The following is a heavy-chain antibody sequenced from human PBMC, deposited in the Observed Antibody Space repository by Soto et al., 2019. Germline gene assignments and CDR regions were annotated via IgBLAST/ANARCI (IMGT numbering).Heavy chain of an antibody. J-gene: IGHJ6*02. V-gene: IGHV1-69*13. D-gene: IGHD2-2*02. CDR2: IIPIFGTA. CDR3: ASCSSTSCYTSYYYYGMDV. CDR1: GGTFSSYA. Sequence: ASVKVSCKASGGTFSSYAISWVPQAPGQGLEWMGGIIPIFGTANYAQKFQGRVTITADESTSTAYMELSSLRSEDTAVYYCASCSSTSCYTSYYYYGMDVWGQGTTXTVSS.